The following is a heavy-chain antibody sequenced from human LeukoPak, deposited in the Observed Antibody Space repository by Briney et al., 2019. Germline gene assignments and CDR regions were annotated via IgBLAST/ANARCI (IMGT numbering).Heavy chain of an antibody. CDR1: GFTFSDYY. CDR2: ISSSGSTI. V-gene: IGHV3-11*04. D-gene: IGHD1-26*01. Sequence: GGSLRLSCAASGFTFSDYYMSWIRQAPGKGLEWVSYISSSGSTIYYADSVKGRFTISRDNAKNSLYLQMNSLRPEDTAVYYCAKDQLVGGTGGWLDPWGQGTLVTVSS. J-gene: IGHJ5*02. CDR3: AKDQLVGGTGGWLDP.